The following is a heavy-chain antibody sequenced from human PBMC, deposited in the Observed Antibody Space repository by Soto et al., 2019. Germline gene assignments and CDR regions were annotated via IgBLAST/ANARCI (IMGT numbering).Heavy chain of an antibody. J-gene: IGHJ6*02. D-gene: IGHD2-8*01. CDR3: ARWWGGYCTSTNCPKGYNLDV. CDR1: GYKFTAYA. Sequence: QVQLLQSGSEVRKPGASVRISCKASGYKFTAYAIHWVRQAPGQSLEWRGGVHSGSEDTKYSQVFQDRLTCTTDTSATTFYMDLSSLRPEDTAIYFCARWWGGYCTSTNCPKGYNLDVWGQGTTVTVSS. CDR2: VHSGSEDT. V-gene: IGHV1-3*04.